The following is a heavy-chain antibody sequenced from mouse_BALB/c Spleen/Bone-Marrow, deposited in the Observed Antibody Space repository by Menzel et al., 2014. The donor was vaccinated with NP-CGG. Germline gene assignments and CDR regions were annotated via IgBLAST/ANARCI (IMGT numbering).Heavy chain of an antibody. CDR3: ATYGNLFAY. Sequence: VKLMESGPSLVQPSQNLSITCTVSGFSLTSYGVHWVRQSPGKSLEWLGVIWRGGSTDYNAAFMSRLSITKDNSKSQVFFKMNSLQADDTAIYYCATYGNLFAYWGQGTLVTVSA. CDR2: IWRGGST. CDR1: GFSLTSYG. J-gene: IGHJ3*01. D-gene: IGHD2-1*01. V-gene: IGHV2-5-1*01.